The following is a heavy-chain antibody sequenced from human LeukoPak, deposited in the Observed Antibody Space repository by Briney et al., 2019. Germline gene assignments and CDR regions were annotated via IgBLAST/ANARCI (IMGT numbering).Heavy chain of an antibody. CDR3: AKSQDGGRLFHFDY. CDR2: ISGSGGST. J-gene: IGHJ4*02. V-gene: IGHV3-23*01. CDR1: GFTFSSYA. D-gene: IGHD1-26*01. Sequence: HPGGSLRLSCAASGFTFSSYAMSWVRQAPGKGLEWVSVISGSGGSTYSADSVKGRFTISRDNSKNTLYLQMNSLRAEDTAVYFCAKSQDGGRLFHFDYWGQGTLVTVSS.